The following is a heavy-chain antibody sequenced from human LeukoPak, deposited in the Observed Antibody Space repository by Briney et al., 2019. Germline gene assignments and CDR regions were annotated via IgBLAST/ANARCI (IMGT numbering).Heavy chain of an antibody. J-gene: IGHJ4*03. CDR2: INASGDAT. Sequence: GGTLRLSCAVSGFTFSAHSMTWVRQAPGKGLEWVSGINASGDATFYADSVKGRFTIARDNSKNTVDLQMNSLRAEDTAVYYWTKGWGYGVSGYWGPGVLVSV. CDR1: GFTFSAHS. CDR3: TKGWGYGVSGY. V-gene: IGHV3-23*01. D-gene: IGHD3-16*01.